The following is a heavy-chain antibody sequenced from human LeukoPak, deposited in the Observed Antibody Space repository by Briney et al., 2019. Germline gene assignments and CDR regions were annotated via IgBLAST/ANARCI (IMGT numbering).Heavy chain of an antibody. V-gene: IGHV4-31*03. CDR2: IYYSGST. CDR3: ARGYGGY. CDR1: GGSISSGGYY. D-gene: IGHD4-23*01. Sequence: SETLSLTCTVSGGSISSGGYYWRWLRQHPGKGLEWIGYIYYSGSTYYNPSLKSRVTISVDTSKNQFSLKLSSVTAADTAVYYCARGYGGYWGQGTLVTVSS. J-gene: IGHJ4*02.